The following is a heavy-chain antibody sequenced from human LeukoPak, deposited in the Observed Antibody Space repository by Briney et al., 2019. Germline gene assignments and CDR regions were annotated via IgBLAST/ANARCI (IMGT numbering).Heavy chain of an antibody. Sequence: GGSLRLSCAASGFTFSSYGMSWVRQAPGKGLEWLGLISYDGDKQIYPASVKGRFSFSRDNSNNTLYLQMNSLRPEDTALYYCARESHEGATRAYNWFDPWGQGTLVSVSS. CDR3: ARESHEGATRAYNWFDP. J-gene: IGHJ5*02. CDR1: GFTFSSYG. V-gene: IGHV3-30*03. CDR2: ISYDGDKQ. D-gene: IGHD1-26*01.